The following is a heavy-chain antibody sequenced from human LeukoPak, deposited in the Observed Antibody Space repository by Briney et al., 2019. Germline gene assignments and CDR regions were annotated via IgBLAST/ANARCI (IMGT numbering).Heavy chain of an antibody. V-gene: IGHV3-21*01. CDR1: GFTFRSYS. CDR3: ARDQVHYGSEFDY. J-gene: IGHJ4*02. D-gene: IGHD3-10*01. CDR2: ISSSSSYI. Sequence: GGSLRLSCAASGFTFRSYSMNWVRQAPGKGLEWVSSISSSSSYIYCADSVKGRFTITRDNAENSLYLQMNSLRAEDTAVYYCARDQVHYGSEFDYWGQGTLVTVSS.